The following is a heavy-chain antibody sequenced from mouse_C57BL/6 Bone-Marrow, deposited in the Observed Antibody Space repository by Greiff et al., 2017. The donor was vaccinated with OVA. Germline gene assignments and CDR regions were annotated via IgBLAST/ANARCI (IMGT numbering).Heavy chain of an antibody. V-gene: IGHV5-17*01. CDR1: GFTFSDYG. Sequence: VQLKESGGGLVKPGGSLKLSCAASGFTFSDYGMHWVRQAPEKGLAWVAYISSGSSTIYYADTVKGRFTISRDNAKNTLFLQMTSLRSEDTAMYYCARPAYWGQGTLVTVSA. J-gene: IGHJ3*01. CDR2: ISSGSSTI. CDR3: ARPAY.